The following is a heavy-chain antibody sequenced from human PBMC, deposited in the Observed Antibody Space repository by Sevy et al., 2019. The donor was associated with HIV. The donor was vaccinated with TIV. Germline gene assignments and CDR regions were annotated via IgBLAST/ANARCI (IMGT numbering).Heavy chain of an antibody. CDR1: TFSVTDNY. CDR2: IYSGGST. V-gene: IGHV3-66*01. D-gene: IGHD3-22*01. Sequence: GGSLRLSCAASTFSVTDNYMSWVRQAPGKGLEWVSTIYSGGSTFHADSVKGRFPISRDNSKITLFLPMNRLRAEDTAVYYCASDRYYDASGYYYYYYGLDVWGQRTTVTVSS. CDR3: ASDRYYDASGYYYYYYGLDV. J-gene: IGHJ6*02.